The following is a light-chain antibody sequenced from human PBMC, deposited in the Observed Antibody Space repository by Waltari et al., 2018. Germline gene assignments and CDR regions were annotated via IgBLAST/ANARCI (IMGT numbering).Light chain of an antibody. V-gene: IGKV1-33*01. CDR2: DAS. J-gene: IGKJ1*01. CDR3: QQYKDLPRT. Sequence: DIQMTQSPSSLSASVGDRVSITCQASQDIRIYLSCYQQKPGKAPKVLIYDASNLETGVPSRFTGSRSGTDFTFTISSLQPEDIATYYCQQYKDLPRTFGQGTKVEIK. CDR1: QDIRIY.